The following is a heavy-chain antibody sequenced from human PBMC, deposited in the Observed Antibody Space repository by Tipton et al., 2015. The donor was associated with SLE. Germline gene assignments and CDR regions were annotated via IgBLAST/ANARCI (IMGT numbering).Heavy chain of an antibody. V-gene: IGHV3-33*05. D-gene: IGHD6-6*01. Sequence: SLRLSCAASGFTFSSYGMHWVRQAPGKGLEWVAVISYDGSNKYYADSVKGRFTISRDNSKNTLYLQMNSLRAEDTAVYYCAKDEKKGIAARYFDYWGQGTLVTVSS. CDR1: GFTFSSYG. CDR2: ISYDGSNK. J-gene: IGHJ4*02. CDR3: AKDEKKGIAARYFDY.